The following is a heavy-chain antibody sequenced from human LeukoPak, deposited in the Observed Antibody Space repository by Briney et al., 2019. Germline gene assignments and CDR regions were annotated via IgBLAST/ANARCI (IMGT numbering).Heavy chain of an antibody. Sequence: GGSLRLSCAASGFTFSSYGMHWVRQAPGKGLEWVAFIRYDGSNKYYADSVKGRFTISRDNSKNTLYPQMNSLRAEDTAVYYYAKGGNYNSYYYYMDVWGKGTTVTVSS. CDR2: IRYDGSNK. CDR3: AKGGNYNSYYYYMDV. D-gene: IGHD5-24*01. CDR1: GFTFSSYG. V-gene: IGHV3-30*02. J-gene: IGHJ6*03.